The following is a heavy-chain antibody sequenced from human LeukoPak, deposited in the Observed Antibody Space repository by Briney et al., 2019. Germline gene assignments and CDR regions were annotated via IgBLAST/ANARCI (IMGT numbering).Heavy chain of an antibody. Sequence: GGSLGLSCAASGFTFSDYYMSWIRQAPGKGLEWVSYISSSGSTIYYADSVKGRFTISRDNAKNSLYLQMNSLRAEDTALYYCAKGNTYYDILTGYYYDYWGQGTLVTVSS. CDR3: AKGNTYYDILTGYYYDY. J-gene: IGHJ4*02. D-gene: IGHD3-9*01. CDR1: GFTFSDYY. CDR2: ISSSGSTI. V-gene: IGHV3-11*01.